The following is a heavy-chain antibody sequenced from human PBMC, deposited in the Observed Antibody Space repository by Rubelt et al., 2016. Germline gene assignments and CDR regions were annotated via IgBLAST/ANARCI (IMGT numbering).Heavy chain of an antibody. CDR1: GGSFSSYY. J-gene: IGHJ4*02. V-gene: IGHV4-34*01. CDR2: INQFGST. D-gene: IGHD1-26*01. Sequence: QVQLQQWGAGLLKPSETLSLTCAVYGGSFSSYYWNWIRQPPGKGLEWIGEINQFGSTNYNPSLKSRVIIYLDTSKSQFSLNLSSVTAADTAVYYCARGLSIVGATGDYWGQGNLVTVSS. CDR3: ARGLSIVGATGDY.